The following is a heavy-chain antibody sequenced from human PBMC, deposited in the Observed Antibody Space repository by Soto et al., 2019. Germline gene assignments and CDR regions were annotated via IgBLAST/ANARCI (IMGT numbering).Heavy chain of an antibody. CDR2: IYYSGSN. CDR1: GGSISSSSYY. D-gene: IGHD6-6*01. Sequence: SETLSLTCTVSGGSISSSSYYWGWVRQPPGKGLEWIGSIYYSGSNYYNPSLKSRVTISVETSKNQFSLKLSSVTAADTAVYYCARKGYSSSYYYYGMDVWGQGTTITV. CDR3: ARKGYSSSYYYYGMDV. V-gene: IGHV4-39*01. J-gene: IGHJ6*02.